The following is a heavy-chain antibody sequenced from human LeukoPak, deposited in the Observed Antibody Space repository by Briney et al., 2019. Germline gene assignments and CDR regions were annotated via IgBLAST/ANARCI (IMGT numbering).Heavy chain of an antibody. CDR3: ARGYSYGWSY. V-gene: IGHV3-23*01. CDR1: GLTFSIYA. CDR2: ISDSGSST. J-gene: IGHJ4*02. Sequence: GGSLRLSCAASGLTFSIYAMSWVRQAPGKGLEWVSAISDSGSSTYYADSVKGRFTISRDNAKNSLYLQMNSLRAEDTAVYYCARGYSYGWSYWGQGTLVTVSS. D-gene: IGHD5-18*01.